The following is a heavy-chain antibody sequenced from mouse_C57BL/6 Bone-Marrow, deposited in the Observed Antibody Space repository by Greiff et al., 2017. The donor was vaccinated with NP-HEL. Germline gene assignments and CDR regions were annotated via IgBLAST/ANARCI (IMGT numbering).Heavy chain of an antibody. Sequence: VQLVESGPGLVAPSQSLSITCTVSGFSLTSYAISWVRQPPGKGLEWLGVIWTGGGTNYNSALKSRLSISKDNSKSQVFLKMNSLQTDDTARYYCASYYYGSSPYWYFDVWGTGTTVTVSS. CDR3: ASYYYGSSPYWYFDV. CDR1: GFSLTSYA. V-gene: IGHV2-9-1*01. D-gene: IGHD1-1*01. J-gene: IGHJ1*03. CDR2: IWTGGGT.